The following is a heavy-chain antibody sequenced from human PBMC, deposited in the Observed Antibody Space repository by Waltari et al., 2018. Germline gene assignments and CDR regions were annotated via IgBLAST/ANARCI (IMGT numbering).Heavy chain of an antibody. J-gene: IGHJ2*01. D-gene: IGHD4-17*01. Sequence: EVQLVESGGGLVQPGGSLRLSCAASGFTVSSNYMSWVRQAPGKGLEWVSVIYSGGSTYYADSVKGRFTISRDNSKNTLYLQMNSLRAEDTAVYYCASSLYGDYERGWYFDLWGRGTLVTVSS. CDR1: GFTVSSNY. CDR3: ASSLYGDYERGWYFDL. CDR2: IYSGGST. V-gene: IGHV3-66*02.